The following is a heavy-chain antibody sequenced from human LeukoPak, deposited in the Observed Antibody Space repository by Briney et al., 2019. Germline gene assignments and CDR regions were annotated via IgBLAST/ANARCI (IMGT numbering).Heavy chain of an antibody. CDR2: LSYDGTSK. J-gene: IGHJ1*01. D-gene: IGHD6-13*01. V-gene: IGHV3-30*04. Sequence: GGSLRLSCAAFGFTFNSYALHWVRQAPGKGLEWVAVLSYDGTSKYYADSVKGRFTISRDNFKNILYLQMNSLRAEDTAVYHCVRDKNRAAAGTMGYLQHWGPGTVVTVSS. CDR1: GFTFNSYA. CDR3: VRDKNRAAAGTMGYLQH.